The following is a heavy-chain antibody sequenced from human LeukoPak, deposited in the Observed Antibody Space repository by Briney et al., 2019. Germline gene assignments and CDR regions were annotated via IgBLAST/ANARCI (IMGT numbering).Heavy chain of an antibody. Sequence: PGGSLRLSCAASGFIFSSYTMNWVRQAPGKGLEWVSAISGSGENTNYADSVKGRFTMSRDNSRNMLYLQMNSLRDEDTAKYYCAKTVSGSYSYQGGDYWGQGTLVTVSS. CDR3: AKTVSGSYSYQGGDY. V-gene: IGHV3-23*01. CDR1: GFIFSSYT. J-gene: IGHJ4*02. D-gene: IGHD3-16*02. CDR2: ISGSGENT.